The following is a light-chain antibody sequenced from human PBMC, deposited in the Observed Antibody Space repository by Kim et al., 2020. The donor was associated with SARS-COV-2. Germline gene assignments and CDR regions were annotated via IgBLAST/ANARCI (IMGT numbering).Light chain of an antibody. J-gene: IGKJ5*01. V-gene: IGKV3-11*01. CDR2: DAS. CDR3: LQRSSWPPT. CDR1: HSIGNS. Sequence: LSPGERATLSCRASHSIGNSLAWYQQKPGQTPRLLIHDASNGATDIPARFSGSGSGTDFTLTISSLEPEDFAVYFCLQRSSWPPTFGQGTRLEIK.